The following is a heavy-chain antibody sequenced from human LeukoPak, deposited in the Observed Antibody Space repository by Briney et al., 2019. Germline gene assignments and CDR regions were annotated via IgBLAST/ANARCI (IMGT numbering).Heavy chain of an antibody. J-gene: IGHJ4*02. CDR2: IYYSGST. CDR1: GGSISSYY. V-gene: IGHV4-59*01. CDR3: ARDRKVRGVRYFDY. Sequence: SETLSLTCTVSGGSISSYYWSWIRQPPGKGLEWIGYIYYSGSTNYNPSLKSRVTISVDTTKNQFSLKLSSVTAADTAVYYCARDRKVRGVRYFDYWGQGTLVTVSS. D-gene: IGHD3-10*01.